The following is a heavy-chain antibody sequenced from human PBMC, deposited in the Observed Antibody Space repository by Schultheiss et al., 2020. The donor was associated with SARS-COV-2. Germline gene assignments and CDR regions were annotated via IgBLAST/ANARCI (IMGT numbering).Heavy chain of an antibody. Sequence: GGSLRLSCAASGFTFSNAWMNWVRQAPGKGLEWVSAISGSGGSTYYADSVKGRFTISRDNSKNTLYLQMNSLRAEDTAVYYCARKKDAFDIWGQGTMVTVSS. J-gene: IGHJ3*02. CDR2: ISGSGGST. CDR1: GFTFSNAW. CDR3: ARKKDAFDI. V-gene: IGHV3-23*01.